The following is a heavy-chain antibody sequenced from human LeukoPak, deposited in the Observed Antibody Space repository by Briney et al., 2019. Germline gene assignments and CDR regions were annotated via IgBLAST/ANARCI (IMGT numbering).Heavy chain of an antibody. D-gene: IGHD6-6*01. CDR1: GFTFSSYS. CDR3: ARASSSYPDYFDY. J-gene: IGHJ4*02. CDR2: ISSSIYI. V-gene: IGHV3-21*01. Sequence: PGGSLTLSCAASGFTFSSYSIYWVRQAPGKGLEWVSSISSSIYINYGDSVKGRFTISRDNARNSLYLQMNSLRAEDTAVYYCARASSSYPDYFDYWGQGTLVTVSS.